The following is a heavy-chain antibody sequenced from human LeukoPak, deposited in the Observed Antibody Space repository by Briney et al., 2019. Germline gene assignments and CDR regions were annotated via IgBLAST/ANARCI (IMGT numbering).Heavy chain of an antibody. CDR1: GFTFSSYA. J-gene: IGHJ4*02. D-gene: IGHD3-10*01. CDR3: AKPSVVRGVY. V-gene: IGHV3-23*01. CDR2: ISGSGHST. Sequence: PGGSLRLSCAASGFTFSSYAMSWVRQAPGKGLEWVSAISGSGHSTYYADSVKGRFTISRDNSENTLYLQMNSLRAEDTAVYYCAKPSVVRGVYWGQGTLVTVSS.